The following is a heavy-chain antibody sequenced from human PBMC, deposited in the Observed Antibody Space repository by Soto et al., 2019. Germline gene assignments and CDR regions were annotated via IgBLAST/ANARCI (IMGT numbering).Heavy chain of an antibody. CDR1: GFTFSSYS. V-gene: IGHV3-48*01. D-gene: IGHD2-15*01. J-gene: IGHJ4*02. CDR2: ISSSSSTI. Sequence: GGSLRLSCAASGFTFSSYSMNWVRQAPGKGLEWVSYISSSSSTIYYADSVKGRFTISRDNAKNSLYLQMNSLRAEDTAVYYCARVEVVVAATLFDYWGQGTLVTVSS. CDR3: ARVEVVVAATLFDY.